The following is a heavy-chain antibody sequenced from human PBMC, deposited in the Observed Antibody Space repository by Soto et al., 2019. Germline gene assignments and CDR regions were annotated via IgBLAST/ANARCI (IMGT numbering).Heavy chain of an antibody. J-gene: IGHJ4*01. CDR1: GFFLRDFG. V-gene: IGHV3-33*06. D-gene: IGHD1-26*01. CDR3: AKGMAGKWDLFAY. Sequence: PGGSLRLSCVASGFFLRDFGMHWVRQAPGKGLEWVSVIWYDGSNTYQGESVKGRFTMSRDISKNTLYLQMDSLRPEDTAVYYCAKGMAGKWDLFAYSGRGTLVTGSS. CDR2: IWYDGSNT.